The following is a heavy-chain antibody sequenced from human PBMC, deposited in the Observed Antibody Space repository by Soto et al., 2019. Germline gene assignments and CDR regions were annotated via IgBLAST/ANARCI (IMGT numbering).Heavy chain of an antibody. CDR2: IYYSGSS. Sequence: QVQLQESGPGLVKPSQTLSLTCTVSGDSISSGGYYWSWIRQHPGKGLEWIGYIYYSGSSYYNPSLKSRVTISVDTSKNQFSLNLSSVTAADTAVYYCARAPGSRVYQFEYWGQGTLVTVSS. D-gene: IGHD3-10*01. CDR1: GDSISSGGYY. V-gene: IGHV4-31*03. J-gene: IGHJ4*02. CDR3: ARAPGSRVYQFEY.